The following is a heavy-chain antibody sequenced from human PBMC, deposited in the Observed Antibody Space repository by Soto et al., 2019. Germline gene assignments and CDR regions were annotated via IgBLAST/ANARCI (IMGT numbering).Heavy chain of an antibody. CDR2: INHSGST. D-gene: IGHD2-15*01. V-gene: IGHV4-34*01. Sequence: LSETLSLTCAVYGGSFSGYYWSWIRQPPGKGLEWIGEINHSGSTNYNPSLKSRVTISVDTSKNQFSLKLSSVTAADTAVYYCARGVVVVAATLHWFDPWGQGTLVTVSS. CDR3: ARGVVVVAATLHWFDP. J-gene: IGHJ5*02. CDR1: GGSFSGYY.